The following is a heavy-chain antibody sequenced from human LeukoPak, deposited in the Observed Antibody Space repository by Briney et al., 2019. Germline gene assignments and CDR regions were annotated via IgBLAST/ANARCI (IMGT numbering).Heavy chain of an antibody. J-gene: IGHJ4*02. V-gene: IGHV1-2*06. CDR2: INPNSGGT. CDR1: GYTFTGYY. CDR3: ARQYYYDSSGYSSIDY. D-gene: IGHD3-22*01. Sequence: ASAKVSCKASGYTFTGYYMHWVRQAPGQGLEWMGRINPNSGGTNYAQKFQGRVTMTRDTSISTAYMELSRLRSDDTAVYYCARQYYYDSSGYSSIDYWGQGTLVTVSS.